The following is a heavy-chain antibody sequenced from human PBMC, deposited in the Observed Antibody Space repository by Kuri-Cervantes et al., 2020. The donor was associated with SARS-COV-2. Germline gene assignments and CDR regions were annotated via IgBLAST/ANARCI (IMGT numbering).Heavy chain of an antibody. CDR2: IYYTGNT. CDR1: GGSISSSSYY. J-gene: IGHJ6*02. V-gene: IGHV4-39*01. D-gene: IGHD2-2*01. CDR3: ARGLVPAAVPPDTVPRALYGMDV. Sequence: SETLSLTCTVSGGSISSSSYYWGWIRQPPGKGLEWIGSIYYTGNTYYSASLKSRVTISVDTSKNQFSLKLNSVTAADTAVYYCARGLVPAAVPPDTVPRALYGMDVWGQGTTVTVSS.